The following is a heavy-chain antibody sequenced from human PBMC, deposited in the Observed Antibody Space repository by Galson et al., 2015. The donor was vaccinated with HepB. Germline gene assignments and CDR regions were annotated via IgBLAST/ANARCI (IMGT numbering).Heavy chain of an antibody. CDR3: ARGALVAVVGGTLNNWFDP. D-gene: IGHD2-15*01. Sequence: QSGAEVKKPGASVKVSCKASGYTFTSYGISWVRQAPGQGLEWMGWISAYNGNTNYAQKLQGRVTMTTDTSTSTAYMELRSLRSDDTAVYYCARGALVAVVGGTLNNWFDPWGQGTLVTVSS. CDR2: ISAYNGNT. CDR1: GYTFTSYG. V-gene: IGHV1-18*01. J-gene: IGHJ5*02.